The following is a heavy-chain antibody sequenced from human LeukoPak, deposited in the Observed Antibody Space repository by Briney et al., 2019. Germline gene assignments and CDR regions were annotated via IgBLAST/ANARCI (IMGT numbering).Heavy chain of an antibody. CDR2: INHSGST. D-gene: IGHD3-16*02. J-gene: IGHJ4*02. Sequence: PSETLSLTCTVSGGSISSYYWSWIRQPPGKGLEWIGEINHSGSTNYNPSLKSRVTISVDTSKNQFSLKLSSVTAADTAVYYCARGRDVWGSYRYTSVPFFDYWGQGTLVTVSS. CDR1: GGSISSYY. CDR3: ARGRDVWGSYRYTSVPFFDY. V-gene: IGHV4-34*01.